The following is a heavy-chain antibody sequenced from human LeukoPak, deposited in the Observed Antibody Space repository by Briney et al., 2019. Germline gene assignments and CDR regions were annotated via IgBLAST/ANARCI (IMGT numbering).Heavy chain of an antibody. Sequence: PSETLSHTCTVSSGSISSSTYFWGWIRQPPGKGLEWIGSIYYSGNTDYNPSLKSRLTLSVDPSKNKFSLKLSSVTAADTAVYYCASLAGGATRFDYWGQGTLVTVSS. V-gene: IGHV4-39*01. J-gene: IGHJ4*02. CDR1: SGSISSSTYF. CDR2: IYYSGNT. CDR3: ASLAGGATRFDY. D-gene: IGHD1-26*01.